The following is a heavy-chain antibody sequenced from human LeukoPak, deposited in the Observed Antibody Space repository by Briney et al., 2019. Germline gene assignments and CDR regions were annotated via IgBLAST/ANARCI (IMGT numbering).Heavy chain of an antibody. CDR3: AKDGIIYGSGSYYSD. D-gene: IGHD3-10*01. CDR1: GFTFSSYG. Sequence: GGSLILSCAASGFTFSSYGMHWVRQAPGKGLEWVAVISYDGSNKYYADSVKGRFTISRDNSKNTLYLQMNSLRAEDAALYYCAKDGIIYGSGSYYSDWGQGTLVTVSS. J-gene: IGHJ4*02. V-gene: IGHV3-30*18. CDR2: ISYDGSNK.